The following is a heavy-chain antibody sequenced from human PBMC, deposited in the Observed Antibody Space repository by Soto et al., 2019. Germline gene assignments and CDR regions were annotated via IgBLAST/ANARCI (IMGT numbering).Heavy chain of an antibody. CDR1: GGSFSGYY. D-gene: IGHD6-6*01. CDR2: INHSGST. CDR3: ASSRYSSSSFDY. Sequence: PSETLSLTCAVYGGSFSGYYWSWIRQPPGKGLEWIGEINHSGSTNYNPSLKSRVTISVDTSKNQFSLKLSSVTAADTAVYYCASSRYSSSSFDYWGQGTLVTVSS. V-gene: IGHV4-34*01. J-gene: IGHJ4*02.